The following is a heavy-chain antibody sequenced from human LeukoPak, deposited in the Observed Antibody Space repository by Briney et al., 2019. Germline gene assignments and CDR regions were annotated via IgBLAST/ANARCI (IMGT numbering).Heavy chain of an antibody. V-gene: IGHV1-8*01. CDR3: ERCASSSLTREWFRP. J-gene: IGHJ5*02. D-gene: IGHD2-2*01. CDR2: INPNSGNT. Sequence: ASLKLSCKASGYTFTSYDINWVRQATGQGLEWMGCINPNSGNTYYAHNIQGRVTMTKNTSINTAYMELSSPRSDDTAVYYCERCASSSLTREWFRPWGQGTLVTVSS. CDR1: GYTFTSYD.